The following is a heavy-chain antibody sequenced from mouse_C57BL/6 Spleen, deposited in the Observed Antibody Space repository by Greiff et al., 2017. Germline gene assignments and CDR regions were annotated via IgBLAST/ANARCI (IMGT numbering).Heavy chain of an antibody. D-gene: IGHD2-1*01. V-gene: IGHV1-55*01. CDR1: GYTFTSYW. Sequence: VQLLQSGAGLVKPGASVKLSCTASGYTFTSYWITWVSQTPGQGLEWIGDIYPGSGSTHYTDTFKSRSTLTVDTSSSTAYMQRSRLTSEASAVYYSARRTYGNPFDYWGQGTTLTVSS. CDR3: ARRTYGNPFDY. J-gene: IGHJ2*01. CDR2: IYPGSGST.